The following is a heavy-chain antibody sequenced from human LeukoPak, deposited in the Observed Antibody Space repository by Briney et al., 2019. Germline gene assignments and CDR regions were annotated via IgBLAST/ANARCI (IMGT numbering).Heavy chain of an antibody. D-gene: IGHD1-26*01. CDR3: AREVGHYYGMDV. V-gene: IGHV4-59*01. J-gene: IGHJ6*02. CDR1: GGSISSYY. Sequence: NPSETLSLTCTVSGGSISSYYWSWIRQPPGKGLEWIGYIYYSGSINYNPSLKSRVTISVDTSKNQFSLKLSSVTAADTAVYYCAREVGHYYGMDVWGQGTTVTVSS. CDR2: IYYSGSI.